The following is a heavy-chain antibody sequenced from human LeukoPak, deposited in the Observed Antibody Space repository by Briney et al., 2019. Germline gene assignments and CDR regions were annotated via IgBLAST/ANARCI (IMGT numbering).Heavy chain of an antibody. Sequence: GGSLRLSCAASGFTFSNYNMHWVRQAAGKGLEWVSGFGTAGDSYYQGSVTGRFTISREDAKNSFYLQMDSLRVGDTAVYYCARGGWSHNNWYFDLWGRGTLVTVSS. CDR1: GFTFSNYN. D-gene: IGHD6-19*01. CDR2: FGTAGDS. V-gene: IGHV3-13*04. CDR3: ARGGWSHNNWYFDL. J-gene: IGHJ2*01.